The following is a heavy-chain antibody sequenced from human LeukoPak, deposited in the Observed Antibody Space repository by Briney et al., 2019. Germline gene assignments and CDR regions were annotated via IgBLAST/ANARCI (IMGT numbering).Heavy chain of an antibody. Sequence: SETLSLTCAVYGGSFSGYYWSWIRQPPGKGLEWIGEINHSGSTNYNPSLKSRVTISVDTSKNQFSLKLSSVTAADTAVYYCARARIRRITMRFFGYWGQGTLVTVSS. V-gene: IGHV4-34*01. CDR1: GGSFSGYY. J-gene: IGHJ4*02. CDR3: ARARIRRITMRFFGY. CDR2: INHSGST. D-gene: IGHD3-22*01.